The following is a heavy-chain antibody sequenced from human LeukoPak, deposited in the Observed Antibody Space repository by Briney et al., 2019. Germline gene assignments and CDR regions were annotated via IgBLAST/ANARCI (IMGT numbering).Heavy chain of an antibody. D-gene: IGHD2-21*02. CDR1: VGSFSGDY. CDR3: ARGDIVVVTAIRSGLNP. V-gene: IGHV4-34*01. J-gene: IGHJ5*02. CDR2: INHSGST. Sequence: SETLSLTCAVYVGSFSGDYWSWSRQPPGKGLEWNGEINHSGSTNYNPSLKSRVTISVDTSKNQFSLKLSSVTAADTAVYYCARGDIVVVTAIRSGLNPWGQGTLVTVSS.